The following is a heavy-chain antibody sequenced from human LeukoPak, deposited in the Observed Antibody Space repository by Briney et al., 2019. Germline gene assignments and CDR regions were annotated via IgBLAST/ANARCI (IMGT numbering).Heavy chain of an antibody. V-gene: IGHV3-30-3*01. CDR2: ISSDGSDK. CDR3: AKVYSSSSFDGMDV. D-gene: IGHD6-6*01. CDR1: GFTFSSYP. J-gene: IGHJ6*02. Sequence: PGGSLRLSCAASGFTFSSYPMHWVRQTPGKGLEWLAVISSDGSDKHYADPVKGRFTIPRDNSKNTLYLQMNSLRAEDTAVYYCAKVYSSSSFDGMDVWGQGTTVTVSS.